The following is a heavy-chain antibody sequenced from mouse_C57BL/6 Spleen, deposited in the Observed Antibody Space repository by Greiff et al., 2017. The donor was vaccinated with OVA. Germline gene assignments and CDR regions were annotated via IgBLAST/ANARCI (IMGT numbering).Heavy chain of an antibody. D-gene: IGHD4-1*01. CDR3: TRRANWDGDFDY. CDR1: GFTFSDAW. CDR2: IRNKANNHAT. Sequence: EVKLEESGGGLVQPGGSMKLSCAASGFTFSDAWMDWVRQSPEKGLEWVAEIRNKANNHATYYAESVKGRFTISRDDSKSSVYLQMNSLRAEDTGIYYCTRRANWDGDFDYWGQGTTLTVSS. J-gene: IGHJ2*01. V-gene: IGHV6-6*01.